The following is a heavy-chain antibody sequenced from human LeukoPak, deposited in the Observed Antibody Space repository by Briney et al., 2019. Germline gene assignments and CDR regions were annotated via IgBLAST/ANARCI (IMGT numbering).Heavy chain of an antibody. CDR3: AREGDGYNSV. Sequence: SQTLSLTCTVSGGSISSGGYYWSWIRQHPGKVLEWIGYIYYSGSTYYNPSLKSRVTISVDTSKNQFSLKLSSVTAADTAVYYCAREGDGYNSVWGQGTLVTVSS. CDR2: IYYSGST. V-gene: IGHV4-31*03. D-gene: IGHD5-24*01. J-gene: IGHJ4*02. CDR1: GGSISSGGYY.